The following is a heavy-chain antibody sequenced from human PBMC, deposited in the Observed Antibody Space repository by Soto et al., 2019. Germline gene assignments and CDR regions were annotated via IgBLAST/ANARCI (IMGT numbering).Heavy chain of an antibody. CDR1: CAPISGYY. CDR3: VRDGTKTLRDWFDP. J-gene: IGHJ5*02. V-gene: IGHV4-4*07. CDR2: IYATGTT. Sequence: KTSETLSLTCTVSCAPISGYYWSWIRKSAGKGLEWIGRIYATGTTDYNPSLKSRVMMSVDTSKKQFSLKLRSVTAADTAVYYCVRDGTKTLRDWFDPWGQGISVTVSS. D-gene: IGHD1-1*01.